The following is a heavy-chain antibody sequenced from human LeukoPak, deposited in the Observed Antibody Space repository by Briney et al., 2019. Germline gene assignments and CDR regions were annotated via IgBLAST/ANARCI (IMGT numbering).Heavy chain of an antibody. CDR1: GITFSNFW. CDR2: INHDGSAK. CDR3: ARDSWATDY. Sequence: GGSLRLSCEASGITFSNFWMTWVRQAPGKGLEWVANINHDGSAKFYVDSVKGRSTISRDNAKNSLFLQMDSLRVEDTAIYYCARDSWATDYWGQGTMVTVSA. J-gene: IGHJ4*02. V-gene: IGHV3-7*04. D-gene: IGHD1-26*01.